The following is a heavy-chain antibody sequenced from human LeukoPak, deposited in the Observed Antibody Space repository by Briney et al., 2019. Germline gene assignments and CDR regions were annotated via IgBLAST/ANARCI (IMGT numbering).Heavy chain of an antibody. V-gene: IGHV3-30*02. Sequence: RGSLRLSCAASGFTFSSYGMHWVRQAPGKGLEWVAFIRYDGSNKYYADSVKGRFTISRDNSKNTLYLQMNSLRAEDTAVYYCAKDQQLVFDYWGQGTLVTVSS. J-gene: IGHJ4*02. D-gene: IGHD6-13*01. CDR3: AKDQQLVFDY. CDR2: IRYDGSNK. CDR1: GFTFSSYG.